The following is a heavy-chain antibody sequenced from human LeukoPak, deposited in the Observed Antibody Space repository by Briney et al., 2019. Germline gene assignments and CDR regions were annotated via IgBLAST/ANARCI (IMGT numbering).Heavy chain of an antibody. CDR2: INAGNDNT. J-gene: IGHJ4*02. Sequence: ASVKVSCEASGYIFTSYAIHWVRQAPGQRLEWMGWINAGNDNTKYSQKFQGRVTITRDTSASTAYMELSSLRSEDTAVYYCAREGYRLLGRQFDSWGQGTPVTVSS. D-gene: IGHD2-2*01. CDR1: GYIFTSYA. CDR3: AREGYRLLGRQFDS. V-gene: IGHV1-3*01.